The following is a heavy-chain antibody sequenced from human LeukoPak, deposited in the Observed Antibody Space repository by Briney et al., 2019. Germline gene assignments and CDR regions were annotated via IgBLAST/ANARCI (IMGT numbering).Heavy chain of an antibody. CDR3: ARDPLRFLAGDYMDV. CDR1: GGSISSGSYY. D-gene: IGHD3-3*01. V-gene: IGHV4-61*02. CDR2: IYTSGST. J-gene: IGHJ6*03. Sequence: PSETLSLTCTVSGGSISSGSYYWSWIRQPAGKGLEWIGRIYTSGSTNYNPSLKSRVTISVDTSKNQFSLKLSSVTAADTAVYYCARDPLRFLAGDYMDVWGKGTTVTVSS.